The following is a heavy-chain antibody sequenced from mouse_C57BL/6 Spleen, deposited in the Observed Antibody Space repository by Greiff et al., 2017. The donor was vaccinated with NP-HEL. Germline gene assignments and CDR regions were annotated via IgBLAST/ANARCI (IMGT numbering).Heavy chain of an antibody. Sequence: VQLQQSGPELVKPGASVKISCKASGYAFSSSWMNWVKQRPGKGLEWIGRIYPGDGDTNYNGKFKGKATLTADKSSSTAYMQLSSLTSEDSAVYFCARPYYDYDVGYFDVWGTETTVTVSS. D-gene: IGHD2-4*01. CDR2: IYPGDGDT. V-gene: IGHV1-82*01. J-gene: IGHJ1*03. CDR1: GYAFSSSW. CDR3: ARPYYDYDVGYFDV.